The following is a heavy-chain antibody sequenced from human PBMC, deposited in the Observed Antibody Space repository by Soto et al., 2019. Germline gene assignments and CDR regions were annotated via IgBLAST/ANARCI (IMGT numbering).Heavy chain of an antibody. CDR3: ARDWNDFWSGYDF. Sequence: QTLSLTCAISGDRVSSVSAGWNWIRQSPSRGLEWLGRTYYRSKWYNDYAISVKSRIIINPDTSKNQFSLQLNSVSPKDTAVYYCARDWNDFWSGYDFWGQGTLVSVSS. CDR2: TYYRSKWYN. J-gene: IGHJ1*01. CDR1: GDRVSSVSAG. V-gene: IGHV6-1*01. D-gene: IGHD3-3*01.